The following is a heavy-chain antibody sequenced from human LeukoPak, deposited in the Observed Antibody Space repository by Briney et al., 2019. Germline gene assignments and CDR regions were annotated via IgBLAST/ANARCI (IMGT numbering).Heavy chain of an antibody. J-gene: IGHJ4*02. CDR1: GFTFSSYS. V-gene: IGHV3-21*01. CDR2: ISSSSSYI. Sequence: TGGSLRLSCAASGFTFSSYSMNWVRQAPGKGLEWVSSISSSSSYIYYADSVKGRFTISRDNAKNSLYLQMNSLRAEDTAVYYCASPSWKNEYYFDYWGQGTLVTVSS. CDR3: ASPSWKNEYYFDY. D-gene: IGHD1/OR15-1a*01.